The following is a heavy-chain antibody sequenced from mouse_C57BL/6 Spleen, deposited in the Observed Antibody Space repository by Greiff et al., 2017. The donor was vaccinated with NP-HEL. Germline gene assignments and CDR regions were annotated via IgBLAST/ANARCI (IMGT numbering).Heavy chain of an antibody. CDR2: IDPSDSYT. D-gene: IGHD3-2*02. V-gene: IGHV1-69*01. Sequence: QVQLQQSGAELVMPGASVKLSCKASGYTFTSYWMHWVKQRPGQGLEWIGEIDPSDSYTNYNQKFKGKSTLTVDKSSSTAYMQLSSLTSEDSAVYYCARKETAQASAWFAYWGQGTLVTVSA. J-gene: IGHJ3*01. CDR1: GYTFTSYW. CDR3: ARKETAQASAWFAY.